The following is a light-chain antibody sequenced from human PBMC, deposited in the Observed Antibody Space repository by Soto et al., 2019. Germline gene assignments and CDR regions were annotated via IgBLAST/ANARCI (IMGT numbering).Light chain of an antibody. V-gene: IGKV1-39*01. Sequence: DIQMTQSPSSLSASVGDRVTITCRASQSISSYLNWYQQKPGRAPKLLIYAASSLQSRVPSRISGSGTGTDLTRTISSLQPEDFPTYYCQQSYSTLSITFGQGKRLEIK. J-gene: IGKJ5*01. CDR3: QQSYSTLSIT. CDR2: AAS. CDR1: QSISSY.